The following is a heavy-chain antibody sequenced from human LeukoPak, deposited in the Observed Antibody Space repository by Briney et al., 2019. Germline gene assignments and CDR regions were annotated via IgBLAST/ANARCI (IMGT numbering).Heavy chain of an antibody. J-gene: IGHJ4*02. Sequence: ASVKVSCKASGGTFSSYAISWVRQAPGQGLEWMGGIIPIFGTANYAQKFQGRVTITTDESTSTAYMELSSLRSEDTAVYYCARSRRVVRGSSFDYWGQGTLVTVSS. CDR3: ARSRRVVRGSSFDY. CDR1: GGTFSSYA. V-gene: IGHV1-69*05. D-gene: IGHD3-10*01. CDR2: IIPIFGTA.